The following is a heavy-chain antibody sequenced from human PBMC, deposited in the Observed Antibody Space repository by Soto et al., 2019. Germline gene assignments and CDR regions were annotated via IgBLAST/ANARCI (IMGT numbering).Heavy chain of an antibody. Sequence: GLMRHSRGASGVKCRGYGGSWVRKATGKGLEWVSAISGSGGSTYYADSVKGRFTISRDNSKNTLYLQMNSLRAEDTAVYYCAKGPSGYYSYYFDYWGQGTLVTVSS. CDR3: AKGPSGYYSYYFDY. CDR1: GVKCRGYG. V-gene: IGHV3-23*01. D-gene: IGHD3-3*01. CDR2: ISGSGGST. J-gene: IGHJ4*02.